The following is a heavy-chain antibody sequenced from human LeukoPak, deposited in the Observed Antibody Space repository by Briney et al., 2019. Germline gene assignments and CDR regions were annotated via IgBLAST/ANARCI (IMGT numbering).Heavy chain of an antibody. D-gene: IGHD3-3*01. CDR3: TRVSSDVFLIGNWFDP. J-gene: IGHJ5*02. CDR1: GFTFGDYA. V-gene: IGHV3-49*04. Sequence: SGGPLRLSCTASGFTFGDYAMSWVRQAPGKGLEWVGFIRSKAYGGTTVYAASVKGRFTISRDDSKSIAYLQMNSLKTEDTAVYYCTRVSSDVFLIGNWFDPWGQGTLVTVSS. CDR2: IRSKAYGGTT.